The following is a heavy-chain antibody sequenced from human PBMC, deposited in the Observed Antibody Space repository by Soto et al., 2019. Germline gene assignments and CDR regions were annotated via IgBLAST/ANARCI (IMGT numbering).Heavy chain of an antibody. CDR2: IYHSGST. J-gene: IGHJ5*02. CDR3: ARGWQWLDNWFDP. D-gene: IGHD6-19*01. CDR1: GYSISSGYY. V-gene: IGHV4-38-2*01. Sequence: SETLSLTCAVSGYSISSGYYWGWIRQPPGKGLEWIGSIYHSGSTYYNPSLKSRVTISVDTSKNQFSLKLCSVTAADTAVYYCARGWQWLDNWFDPWGQGTLVTVSS.